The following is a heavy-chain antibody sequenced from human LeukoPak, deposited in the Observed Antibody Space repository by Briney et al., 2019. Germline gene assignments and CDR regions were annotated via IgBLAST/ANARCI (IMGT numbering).Heavy chain of an antibody. Sequence: GASVKVSCKASGYTFTSYDINWVRQATGQGLEWMGWMNPNSGNTGYALKFQGRVTMTRSTSISTAYMELSSLRFEDTAVYYCARAKRYCSSTSCSYFDYWGQGTLVTVSS. CDR3: ARAKRYCSSTSCSYFDY. V-gene: IGHV1-8*01. CDR1: GYTFTSYD. J-gene: IGHJ4*02. D-gene: IGHD2-2*01. CDR2: MNPNSGNT.